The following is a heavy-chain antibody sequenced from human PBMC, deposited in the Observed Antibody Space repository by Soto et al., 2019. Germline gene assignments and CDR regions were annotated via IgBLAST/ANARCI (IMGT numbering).Heavy chain of an antibody. V-gene: IGHV1-46*01. CDR3: AKDRVGGYFVPFDN. CDR1: GYTLTTFF. D-gene: IGHD3-10*01. Sequence: ASVKVPCKASGYTLTTFFMHWVRQAPGQGLEWMGVINPGYPAGRSTTYAQKFQGRVTRDNSKNILNLQMNSLRVEDTAVYYCAKDRVGGYFVPFDNWGQGTRVTVSS. CDR2: INPGYPAGRST. J-gene: IGHJ5*01.